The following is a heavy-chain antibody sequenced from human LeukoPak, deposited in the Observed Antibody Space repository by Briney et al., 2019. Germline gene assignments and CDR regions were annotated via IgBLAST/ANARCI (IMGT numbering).Heavy chain of an antibody. V-gene: IGHV3-23*01. CDR1: GFTFSSYA. CDR2: ISGSTNST. Sequence: GGSLRLSCAASGFTFSSYAMSWVRQAPGKGLEWVSVISGSTNSTYYADSVKGRFTISRDNSKNTLYLQMDSLRAEDTAVYYCAKKWNGNYPLDYWGQGTLVTVSS. CDR3: AKKWNGNYPLDY. D-gene: IGHD4-23*01. J-gene: IGHJ4*02.